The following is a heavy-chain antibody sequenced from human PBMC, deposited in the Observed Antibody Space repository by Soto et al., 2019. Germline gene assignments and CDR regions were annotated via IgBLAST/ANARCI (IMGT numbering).Heavy chain of an antibody. D-gene: IGHD3-16*02. V-gene: IGHV3-20*04. CDR3: ARAAYDYVWGSYRYPYYFDY. CDR2: INWNGGST. CDR1: GFAFSTYA. Sequence: GGSLRLSCAASGFAFSTYAMSWVRQAPGKGLEWVSGINWNGGSTGYADSVKGRFTISRDNAKNSLYLQMNSLRAEDTALYYCARAAYDYVWGSYRYPYYFDYWGQGTLVTVSS. J-gene: IGHJ4*02.